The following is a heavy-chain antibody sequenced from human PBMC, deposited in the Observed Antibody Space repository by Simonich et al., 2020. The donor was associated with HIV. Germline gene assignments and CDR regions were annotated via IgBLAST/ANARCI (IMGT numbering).Heavy chain of an antibody. D-gene: IGHD6-13*01. Sequence: QVHLQQWGAGLLKPSETLSLTCAVYGGSSSGYYWTWVRQPPGKGLEWIGEIYHSGSTNYHPARRSRVTISVDKSKNQFSRKLSSVTAADTAVYYCARDSSSLYYFDYWGQGTLVTVSS. CDR1: GGSSSGYY. CDR2: IYHSGST. V-gene: IGHV4-34*01. J-gene: IGHJ4*02. CDR3: ARDSSSLYYFDY.